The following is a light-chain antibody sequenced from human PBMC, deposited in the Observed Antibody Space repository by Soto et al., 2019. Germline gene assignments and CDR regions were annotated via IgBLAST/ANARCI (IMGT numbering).Light chain of an antibody. CDR3: CPFAGSFV. CDR1: SSDVGGYNY. CDR2: DVS. V-gene: IGLV2-14*03. J-gene: IGLJ1*01. Sequence: QSVLTQPASVSGSPGQSINISCTGTSSDVGGYNYVSWYQHHPGKAPKLIIYDVSNRPSGVSNPFSGSKSGNTASLTISGFQAEEEAVFYCCPFAGSFVFGTGTKVPAL.